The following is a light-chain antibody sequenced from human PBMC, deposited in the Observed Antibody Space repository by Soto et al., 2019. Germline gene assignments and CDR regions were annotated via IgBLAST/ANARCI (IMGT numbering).Light chain of an antibody. CDR3: KQADTFPIT. Sequence: AIRMTQSPSSLSASTGDRVTITCRASQGISSYLAWYQQKPGKAPKLLIYAAYTLQSGVQSRFSGSGSGTDFTLTIRSLQPEDSAIYYCKQADTFPITFGQGTRLEIK. V-gene: IGKV1-8*01. CDR1: QGISSY. CDR2: AAY. J-gene: IGKJ5*01.